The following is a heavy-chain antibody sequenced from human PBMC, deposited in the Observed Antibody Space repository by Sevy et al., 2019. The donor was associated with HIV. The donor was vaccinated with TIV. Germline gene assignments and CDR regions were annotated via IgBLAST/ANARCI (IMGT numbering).Heavy chain of an antibody. Sequence: GGSLRLSCAASGFTFSSYWMTWVRQAPGKGLEWVANIKQDMSEKYYADSVKGRFTISRDNARNSLYLQMESQRAEDMAVYYCARAQQVTMLVVIGGLYFDFWGQGTLVTVSS. J-gene: IGHJ4*02. CDR2: IKQDMSEK. V-gene: IGHV3-7*01. CDR3: ARAQQVTMLVVIGGLYFDF. CDR1: GFTFSSYW. D-gene: IGHD3-22*01.